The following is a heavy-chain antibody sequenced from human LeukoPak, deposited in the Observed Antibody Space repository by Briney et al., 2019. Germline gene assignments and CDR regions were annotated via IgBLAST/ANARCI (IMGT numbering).Heavy chain of an antibody. CDR3: ARDQPVSPAPPLRFLEWLLTNDY. J-gene: IGHJ4*02. Sequence: TGGSLRLSCAASGFIVSSNHMSWVRQAPGKGLEWVSVIYSGGGTYYANSVKGRFTISRDISQNMVYLQVNSLRDDDTAVYYCARDQPVSPAPPLRFLEWLLTNDYWGQGTLVTVSS. V-gene: IGHV3-53*01. CDR1: GFIVSSNH. CDR2: IYSGGGT. D-gene: IGHD3-3*01.